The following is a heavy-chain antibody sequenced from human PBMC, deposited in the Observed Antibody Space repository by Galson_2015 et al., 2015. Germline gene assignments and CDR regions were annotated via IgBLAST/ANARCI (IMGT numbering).Heavy chain of an antibody. CDR2: MSYAGSNK. V-gene: IGHV3-30-3*02. CDR1: GFTFSSYA. D-gene: IGHD3-10*01. J-gene: IGHJ3*02. Sequence: SLRLSCAASGFTFSSYAMHWVRQAPGKGLEWVAVMSYAGSNKYYADSVKGRFAISRDNSKNTLYLQMNSLRAEDTAVDFCAKNYGSGPDAFDIWGQGTMVTVSS. CDR3: AKNYGSGPDAFDI.